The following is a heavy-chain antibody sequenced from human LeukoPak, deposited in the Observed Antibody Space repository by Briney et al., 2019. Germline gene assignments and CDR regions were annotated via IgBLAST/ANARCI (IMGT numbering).Heavy chain of an antibody. CDR2: IYYTGST. D-gene: IGHD6-19*01. V-gene: IGHV4-59*08. Sequence: SETLSLTCTVSGGSLRTYYWSWIRQPPGKGLEWIGYIYYTGSTNYNPSLKSRATISVDASNNQFSLKLSSVTAADTAVYYCARHPSAVAGKTFDCWGQGTLVIVSS. CDR3: ARHPSAVAGKTFDC. J-gene: IGHJ4*02. CDR1: GGSLRTYY.